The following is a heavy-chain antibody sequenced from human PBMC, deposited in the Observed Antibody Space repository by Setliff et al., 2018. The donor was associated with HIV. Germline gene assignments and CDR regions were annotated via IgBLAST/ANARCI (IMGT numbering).Heavy chain of an antibody. CDR1: GFTFSSFW. CDR2: IKQDGSEE. CDR3: TKNLYSSRWSPLDY. Sequence: PSETLSLSCTASGFTFSSFWMIWVRQAPGKGLEWVAKIKQDGSEEYYVDSVKGRFTISRDNSKNTLYLQMDSLRAEDTAVYYCTKNLYSSRWSPLDYWGQGTLVTVSS. D-gene: IGHD6-13*01. V-gene: IGHV3-7*01. J-gene: IGHJ4*02.